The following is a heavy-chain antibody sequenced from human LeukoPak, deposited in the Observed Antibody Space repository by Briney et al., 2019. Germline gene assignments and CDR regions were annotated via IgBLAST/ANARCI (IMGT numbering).Heavy chain of an antibody. J-gene: IGHJ4*02. CDR3: ARDSNGYNGFDY. D-gene: IGHD5-24*01. CDR1: GLTFSSYS. Sequence: GGSLRLSCAASGLTFSSYSMNWVRQAPGKGLEWVSSISSSSSYIYYADSVKGRFTISRDNAKNSLYLQMNSLRAEDTAVYYCARDSNGYNGFDYWGQGTLVTVSS. CDR2: ISSSSSYI. V-gene: IGHV3-21*01.